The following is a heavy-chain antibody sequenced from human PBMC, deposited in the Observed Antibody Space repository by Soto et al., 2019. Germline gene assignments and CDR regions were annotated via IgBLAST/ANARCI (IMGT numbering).Heavy chain of an antibody. CDR3: AKKGYYPSGKINLFDS. V-gene: IGHV4-38-2*01. D-gene: IGHD3-10*01. J-gene: IGHJ4*02. Sequence: SETLSLTCAVSGYSINSDYYWGWIRQPPGKGLGWIGSVDHSGRTYYSPSLRSRLTIFIDTSKNQFSLRLTSVTAADTAMYFCAKKGYYPSGKINLFDSWGPGTLVTVSS. CDR1: GYSINSDYY. CDR2: VDHSGRT.